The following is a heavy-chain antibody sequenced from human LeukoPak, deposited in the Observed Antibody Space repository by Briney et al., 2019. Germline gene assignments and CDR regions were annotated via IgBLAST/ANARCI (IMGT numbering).Heavy chain of an antibody. CDR2: IKSKTDGGTT. CDR3: TSASRNGLHPN. CDR1: GFTFSSYG. D-gene: IGHD3/OR15-3a*01. V-gene: IGHV3-15*01. J-gene: IGHJ4*02. Sequence: GGSLRLSCAASGFTFSSYGMHWVRQAPGKGLEWVGRIKSKTDGGTTDCAAPVKGRFTISRDDSKNTLYLQMNSLKTEDTAVYYCTSASRNGLHPNWGQGTLVTVSS.